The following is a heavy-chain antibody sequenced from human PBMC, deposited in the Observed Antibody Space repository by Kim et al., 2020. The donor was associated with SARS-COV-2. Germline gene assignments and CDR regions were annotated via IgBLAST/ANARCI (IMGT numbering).Heavy chain of an antibody. CDR1: GLTLSHVW. J-gene: IGHJ3*02. D-gene: IGHD3-3*01. V-gene: IGHV3-15*01. CDR3: ATDVPLSGGGAYYI. Sequence: GGSLRLSCSGSGLTLSHVWMSWVRQAPGKGLEWVGVIRNRNDGGTIDYAAPVKGRFTISMDHSKNTLYLQTNTLKTEDTAVYYCATDVPLSGGGAYYIWGQGTMVTVS. CDR2: IRNRNDGGTI.